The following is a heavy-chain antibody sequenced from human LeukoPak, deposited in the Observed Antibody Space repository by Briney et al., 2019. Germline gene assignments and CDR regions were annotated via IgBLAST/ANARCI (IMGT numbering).Heavy chain of an antibody. CDR1: GGSVSSGSYY. Sequence: SETLSLTCTVSGGSVSSGSYYWSWIRQPPGKGLEWIGYIYYSGSTNYNPSLKSRVTISVDTSKNQFSLKLSSVTAADTAVYYCARARYSSGWYTVNYFDYWGRGTLVTVSS. J-gene: IGHJ4*02. D-gene: IGHD6-19*01. V-gene: IGHV4-61*01. CDR3: ARARYSSGWYTVNYFDY. CDR2: IYYSGST.